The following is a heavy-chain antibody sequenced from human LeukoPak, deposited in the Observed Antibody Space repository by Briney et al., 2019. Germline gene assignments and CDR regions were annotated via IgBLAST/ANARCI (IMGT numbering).Heavy chain of an antibody. Sequence: ASVKVSCKASGYTFTGYYMHWVRQAPGQGLEWMGWINPNSGGTNYAQKFQGRVTMTRDTSISTAYMELSRLRSDDTAVYYCARDSRLLWFDCYYMDVWGKGTTVTISS. J-gene: IGHJ6*03. D-gene: IGHD3-10*01. CDR1: GYTFTGYY. CDR2: INPNSGGT. V-gene: IGHV1-2*02. CDR3: ARDSRLLWFDCYYMDV.